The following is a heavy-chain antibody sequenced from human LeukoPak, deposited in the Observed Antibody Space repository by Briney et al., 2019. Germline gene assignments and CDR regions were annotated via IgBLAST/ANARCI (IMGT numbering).Heavy chain of an antibody. D-gene: IGHD3-16*01. J-gene: IGHJ4*02. CDR1: GGSISSYY. CDR2: IHNSGRP. CDR3: ARVSRWSDWAFEG. Sequence: SEPLSLTCTVSGGSISSYYWSWIRQPPGKGLEWIGYIHNSGRPDYNPSLKSRVTISVDTSKNQFSLNLISVTAADTAVYYCARVSRWSDWAFEGWGQGTPVTVSS. V-gene: IGHV4-59*01.